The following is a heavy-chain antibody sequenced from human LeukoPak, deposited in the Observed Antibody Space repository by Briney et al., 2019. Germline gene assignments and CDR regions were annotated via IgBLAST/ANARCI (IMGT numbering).Heavy chain of an antibody. V-gene: IGHV3-21*04. CDR3: AKANVKYCSGGSCFDAFDI. CDR2: ISSSSTYI. CDR1: GFTFSSYS. Sequence: GGSLRLSCAASGFTFSSYSMNWVRQAPGKGLEWVSSISSSSTYIYYADSVKGRFTITRDNSKNTLYLQMNSLRAENTAVYYCAKANVKYCSGGSCFDAFDIWGQGTMVTVSS. J-gene: IGHJ3*02. D-gene: IGHD2-15*01.